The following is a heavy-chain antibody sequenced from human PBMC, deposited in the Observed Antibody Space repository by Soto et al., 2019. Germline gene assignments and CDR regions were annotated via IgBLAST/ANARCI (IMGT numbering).Heavy chain of an antibody. CDR1: GGTFSSYA. Sequence: QVPLVQSGAEVKKPGSSVTVSCKASGGTFSSYAIHWVRQAPGQGLEWMGGIIPMYGPAKYAQRFQGRVTITADESTTTVYMELTSLTSXXTAVYYCARVTSMVRGVIDNWFDPWGHGTLVTVSS. CDR3: ARVTSMVRGVIDNWFDP. D-gene: IGHD3-10*01. CDR2: IIPMYGPA. J-gene: IGHJ5*02. V-gene: IGHV1-69*01.